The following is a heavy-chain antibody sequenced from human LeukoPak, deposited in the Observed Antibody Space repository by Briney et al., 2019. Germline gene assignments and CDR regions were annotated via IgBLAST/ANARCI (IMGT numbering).Heavy chain of an antibody. D-gene: IGHD6-19*01. J-gene: IGHJ6*02. CDR1: GYTFTSYG. CDR2: ISAYNGNT. Sequence: ASVTVSCKASGYTFTSYGISWVRQAPGQGLEWMGWISAYNGNTNYAQKLQGRVTMTTDTSTSTAYMELRSLRSDDTAVYYCAREGDSSGWYIMRYYYYGMDVWGQGTTVTVSS. V-gene: IGHV1-18*01. CDR3: AREGDSSGWYIMRYYYYGMDV.